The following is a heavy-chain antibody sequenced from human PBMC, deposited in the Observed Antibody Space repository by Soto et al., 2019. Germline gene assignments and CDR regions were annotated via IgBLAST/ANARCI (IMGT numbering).Heavy chain of an antibody. CDR3: ARSQGSSTSLEIYYYYYYGMDV. CDR1: GYIFTSYA. Sequence: ASVKVSCKASGYIFTSYAIHWVRQAPGQRLEWMGWINAGNGNTKYSQNFQGRVTITRDESTSTAYMELSSLRSEDTAVYYCARSQGSSTSLEIYYYYYYGMDVWGQGTTVTVSS. D-gene: IGHD2-2*01. CDR2: INAGNGNT. J-gene: IGHJ6*02. V-gene: IGHV1-3*01.